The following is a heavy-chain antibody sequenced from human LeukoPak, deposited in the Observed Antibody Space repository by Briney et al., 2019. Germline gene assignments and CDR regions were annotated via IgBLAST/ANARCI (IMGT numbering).Heavy chain of an antibody. CDR1: GFTFSTYW. J-gene: IGHJ4*02. CDR2: INSDGSST. CDR3: ARGGVYSTSAVDY. D-gene: IGHD6-6*01. V-gene: IGHV3-74*01. Sequence: GGSLRLSCAASGFTFSTYWMHWVRQAPGKGLVWVPRINSDGSSTSYADSVRGRFTISRDYAKNTLYPQMNSLRAEDTAVYYCARGGVYSTSAVDYWGQGTLVTVSS.